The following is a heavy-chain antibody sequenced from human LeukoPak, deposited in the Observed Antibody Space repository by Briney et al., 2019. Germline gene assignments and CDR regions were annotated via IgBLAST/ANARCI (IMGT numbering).Heavy chain of an antibody. V-gene: IGHV3-74*01. J-gene: IGHJ4*02. CDR3: AKDLTWNTADY. Sequence: GGSLRLSCAASGFTFSSYCMHWFRQAPGKGLVWVSRMNTDGRTTGYADSVRGRFTISRDNAKNTLYLQMNGLRAEDTAVYYCAKDLTWNTADYWGQGTLVTVSS. CDR1: GFTFSSYC. CDR2: MNTDGRTT. D-gene: IGHD1/OR15-1a*01.